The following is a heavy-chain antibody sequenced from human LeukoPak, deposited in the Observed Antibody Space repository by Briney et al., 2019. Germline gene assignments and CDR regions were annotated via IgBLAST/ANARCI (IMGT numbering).Heavy chain of an antibody. D-gene: IGHD2-2*01. Sequence: GGSLRLSCAASGFTFSSYAVSWVRQAPGKGLEWVSAISGSGGSTYYADSVKGRFTISRDNAKNSLYLQMNSLRAEDTAVYYCARDGINEVVPADPFDYWGQGTLVTVSS. CDR1: GFTFSSYA. J-gene: IGHJ4*02. CDR2: ISGSGGST. V-gene: IGHV3-23*01. CDR3: ARDGINEVVPADPFDY.